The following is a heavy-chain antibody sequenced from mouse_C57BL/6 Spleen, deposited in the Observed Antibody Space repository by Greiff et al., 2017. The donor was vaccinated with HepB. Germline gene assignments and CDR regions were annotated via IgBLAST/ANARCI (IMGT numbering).Heavy chain of an antibody. CDR1: GFNIKNTY. J-gene: IGHJ4*01. CDR2: IDPANGNT. V-gene: IGHV14-3*01. Sequence: EVKLVESVAELVRPGASVKLSCTASGFNIKNTYMHWVKQRPEQGLEWIGRIDPANGNTKYAPKFQGKATITADTSSNTAYLQLSSLTSEDTAIYYCARPYYSNYVAMDYWGQGTSVTVSS. CDR3: ARPYYSNYVAMDY. D-gene: IGHD2-5*01.